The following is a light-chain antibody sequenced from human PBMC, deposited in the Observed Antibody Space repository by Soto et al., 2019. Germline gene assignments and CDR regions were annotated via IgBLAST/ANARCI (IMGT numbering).Light chain of an antibody. J-gene: IGKJ3*01. Sequence: EIVLTQSPGTLSLSPGERATLSCRASQSVSSSYLAWDQQKPGQAPRLLIYGASSRATGIPDRFSGSGSGTDFALTISRLEPEDFAVYYCQQYGSSPPVTFGPGTKVDI. CDR3: QQYGSSPPVT. V-gene: IGKV3-20*01. CDR1: QSVSSSY. CDR2: GAS.